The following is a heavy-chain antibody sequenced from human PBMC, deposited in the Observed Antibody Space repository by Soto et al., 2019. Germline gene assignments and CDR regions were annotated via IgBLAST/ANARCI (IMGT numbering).Heavy chain of an antibody. D-gene: IGHD3-10*01. CDR3: ARGSTESYPGSRIFDF. V-gene: IGHV3-23*01. CDR1: GLTFGSRA. J-gene: IGHJ4*02. Sequence: VGSLRLSGVASGLTFGSRAMSWVRQAPGEGLQWVATITDNGGDAKYADSVRGRFVISRDNSKKTLYLQMTSLTAEDSAMYFCARGSTESYPGSRIFDFWGRGTLVTVSS. CDR2: ITDNGGDA.